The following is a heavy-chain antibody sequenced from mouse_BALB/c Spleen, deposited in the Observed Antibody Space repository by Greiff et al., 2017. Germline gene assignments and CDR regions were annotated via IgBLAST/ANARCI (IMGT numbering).Heavy chain of an antibody. J-gene: IGHJ3*01. CDR1: GFTFSDYY. Sequence: EVKLVESGGGLVKPGGSLKLSCAASGFTFSDYYMYWVRQTPEKRLEWVATISDGGSYTYYPDSVKGRFTNSRDNAKNNLYLQMSSLKSEDTAMYYCARVGGTSFAYWGQGTLVTVSA. D-gene: IGHD1-1*02. CDR3: ARVGGTSFAY. V-gene: IGHV5-4*02. CDR2: ISDGGSYT.